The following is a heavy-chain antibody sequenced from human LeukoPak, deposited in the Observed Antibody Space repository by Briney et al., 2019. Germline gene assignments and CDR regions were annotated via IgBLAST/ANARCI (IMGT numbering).Heavy chain of an antibody. D-gene: IGHD3-10*01. CDR1: GFTFSTYV. J-gene: IGHJ4*02. CDR2: ISGSGGST. V-gene: IGHV3-23*01. CDR3: ARDKDFGFDY. Sequence: GGSLRLSCAASGFTFSTYVMSWVRQAPGKGLEWVSAISGSGGSTYYADSVKGRFTISRDNSKNTLYLQMNSLRDEDTAVYYCARDKDFGFDYWGQGTLVTVSS.